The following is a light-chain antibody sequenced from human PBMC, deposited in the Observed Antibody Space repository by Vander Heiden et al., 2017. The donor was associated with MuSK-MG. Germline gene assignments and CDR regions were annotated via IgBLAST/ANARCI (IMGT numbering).Light chain of an antibody. V-gene: IGKV3-15*01. CDR1: QSVSSN. CDR3: QQYNNWPPFT. CDR2: GAS. Sequence: EIVMTQSPATLSVSPGDRATLSCRASQSVSSNLAWYQQKPGQAPGLLFYGASTRATGIPARFSGSGSGTEFTLTISSLQSEDFAVYYCQQYNNWPPFTFGPGTKVDIK. J-gene: IGKJ3*01.